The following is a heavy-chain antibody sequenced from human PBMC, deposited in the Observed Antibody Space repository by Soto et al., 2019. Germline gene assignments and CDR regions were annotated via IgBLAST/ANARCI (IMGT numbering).Heavy chain of an antibody. Sequence: SGPTLVNPTQTLTLTCTFSGFSLSTSGVGVGWIRQPPGKALEWLSLIYWDDDKRYSPSLKSRLTITKDTSKNQVVLTMTNMDPVDTATYYCAHNVDHYDILTGYYSRTSWFDPWGQGTLVTVSS. CDR2: IYWDDDK. D-gene: IGHD3-9*01. V-gene: IGHV2-5*02. CDR3: AHNVDHYDILTGYYSRTSWFDP. J-gene: IGHJ5*02. CDR1: GFSLSTSGVG.